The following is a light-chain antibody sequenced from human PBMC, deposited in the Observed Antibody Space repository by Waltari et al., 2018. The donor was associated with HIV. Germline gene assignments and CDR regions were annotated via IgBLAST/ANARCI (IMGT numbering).Light chain of an antibody. CDR1: KTIIRS. CDR3: QQSFSIPLT. J-gene: IGKJ3*01. Sequence: EIQLTQSPSSLSASLGASVTMTCRASKTIIRSLNWYQQRPGKAPELLIYSANTVKSGVPSRFSGSGSGTDFTLTISNLQAEDFVSYYCQQSFSIPLTFGPGTKVDV. V-gene: IGKV1-39*01. CDR2: SAN.